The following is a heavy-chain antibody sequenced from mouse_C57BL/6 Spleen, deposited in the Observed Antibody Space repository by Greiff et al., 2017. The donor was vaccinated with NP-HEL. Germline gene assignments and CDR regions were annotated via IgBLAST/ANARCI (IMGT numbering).Heavy chain of an antibody. V-gene: IGHV1-50*01. CDR1: GYTFTSYW. D-gene: IGHD2-4*01. CDR3: ASGRLRRGYAMDD. J-gene: IGHJ4*01. Sequence: QVQLQQPGAELVKPGASVKLSCKASGYTFTSYWMQWVKQRPGQGLEWIGEIDPSDSYTNYNQKFKGKATLTVDTSSSTAYMQLSSLTSEDSAVYDCASGRLRRGYAMDDWGQGTSVTVSS. CDR2: IDPSDSYT.